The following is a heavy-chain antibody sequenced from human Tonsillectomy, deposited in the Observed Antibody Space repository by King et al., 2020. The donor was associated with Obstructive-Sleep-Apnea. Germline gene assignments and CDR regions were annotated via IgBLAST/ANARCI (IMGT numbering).Heavy chain of an antibody. Sequence: VQLVESGGGVVKPGGSLRLSCAASGFTFTDYDYYMSWIRQAPGKGLEWGAYINRTGTYIKYADSLKGRLTISRDNAANSVYLLMNSLRADDTALYFCARESGDWLVDSWGQGTLVIVSS. CDR1: GFTFTDYDYY. D-gene: IGHD6-19*01. V-gene: IGHV3-11*06. CDR2: INRTGTYI. J-gene: IGHJ4*02. CDR3: ARESGDWLVDS.